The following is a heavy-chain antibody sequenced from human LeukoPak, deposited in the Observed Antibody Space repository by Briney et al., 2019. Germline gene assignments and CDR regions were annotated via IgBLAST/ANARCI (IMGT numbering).Heavy chain of an antibody. D-gene: IGHD6-13*01. CDR1: GFTFSSYT. J-gene: IGHJ6*02. V-gene: IGHV3-21*01. Sequence: MSGGSLRLSCAASGFTFSSYTMNWVRQAPGKGLDWVASINSGSSYIYYADSVKGRFTVSRDNARNSLYLQMNSLRAEDTAVYYCAKDGYSISWSYYYSGMDVWGQGTTVTVSS. CDR2: INSGSSYI. CDR3: AKDGYSISWSYYYSGMDV.